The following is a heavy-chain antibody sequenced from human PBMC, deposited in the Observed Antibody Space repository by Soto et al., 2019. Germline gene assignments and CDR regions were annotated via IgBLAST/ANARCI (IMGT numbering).Heavy chain of an antibody. D-gene: IGHD3-3*02. V-gene: IGHV1-69*12. CDR1: GGTFSSSA. Sequence: QVQLVQSGAEVKKPGSSLKVSCKASGGTFSSSAFSWVRQAPGQGLEWMGGIMPIFRTADYAQKFQGRVTITADESTSTAYMELSSLRSEDTGVYYCAGDKDRQQLGGNYYYIMDVWGQGITVTVSS. CDR3: AGDKDRQQLGGNYYYIMDV. J-gene: IGHJ6*02. CDR2: IMPIFRTA.